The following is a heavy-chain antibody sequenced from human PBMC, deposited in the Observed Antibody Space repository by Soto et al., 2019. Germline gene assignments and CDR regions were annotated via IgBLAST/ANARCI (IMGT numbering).Heavy chain of an antibody. J-gene: IGHJ6*02. V-gene: IGHV1-69*01. CDR2: VSPPFRTS. Sequence: QVQLVQSGAEVKKPGSSVKVSCKTSGVSFNNNGIGWVRQAPGHGLEWMGGVSPPFRTSNYARKFQGRISITVDASTGTVNMVLSSMTSEDTAQYYCARVLYYGSGSYSPYGMDVWGQGTTVTVSS. D-gene: IGHD3-10*01. CDR3: ARVLYYGSGSYSPYGMDV. CDR1: GVSFNNNG.